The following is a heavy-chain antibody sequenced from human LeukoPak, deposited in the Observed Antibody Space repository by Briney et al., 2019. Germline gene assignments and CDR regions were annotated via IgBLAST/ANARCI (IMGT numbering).Heavy chain of an antibody. V-gene: IGHV3-30*18. Sequence: GGSLRLSCAASGFTFSSYGMHWVRQAPGKGLEWVAVISYDGSNKYYADSVKGRFTISRDNSKNTLYLQMNSLRAEDAAVYYCANDSVYGSGSYYGMDVWGKGTTVTVSS. D-gene: IGHD3-10*01. CDR3: ANDSVYGSGSYYGMDV. CDR2: ISYDGSNK. CDR1: GFTFSSYG. J-gene: IGHJ6*04.